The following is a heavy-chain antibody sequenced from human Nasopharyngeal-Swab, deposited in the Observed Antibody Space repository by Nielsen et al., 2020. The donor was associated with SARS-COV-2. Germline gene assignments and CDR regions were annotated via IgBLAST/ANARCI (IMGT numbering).Heavy chain of an antibody. CDR3: ARDLFRYDILRIFDY. J-gene: IGHJ4*02. V-gene: IGHV7-4-1*02. D-gene: IGHD3-9*01. CDR2: INTNTGNP. Sequence: ASVKVSCKASGYTFTSYAMNWVRQAPGQGLEWMGWINTNTGNPTYAQGFTGRFVFSLDASVSTAYLQISSLKAEDTAVRYCARDLFRYDILRIFDYWGQGTLVTVSS. CDR1: GYTFTSYA.